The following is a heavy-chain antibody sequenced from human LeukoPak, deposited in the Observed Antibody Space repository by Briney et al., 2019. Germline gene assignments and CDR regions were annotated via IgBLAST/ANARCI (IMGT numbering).Heavy chain of an antibody. V-gene: IGHV4-59*08. D-gene: IGHD6-13*01. CDR2: IYYSGST. CDR3: ESLAAGGTAY. J-gene: IGHJ4*02. CDR1: GDSINRYY. Sequence: PSETLSLTCTVSGDSINRYYWSWIRQLPGKGLEWIGYIYYSGSTNYNPSLKSRVTISLDTSKNQFSLKLSSVTAADTAVYYCESLAAGGTAYWGQGTLATVSS.